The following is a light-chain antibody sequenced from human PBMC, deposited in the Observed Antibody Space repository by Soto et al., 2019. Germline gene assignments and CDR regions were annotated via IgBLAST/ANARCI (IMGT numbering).Light chain of an antibody. J-gene: IGKJ2*01. V-gene: IGKV3-15*01. CDR2: GAS. CDR3: QQYYNWPQHT. Sequence: EIVMTQSPATLSVSPGENATLSCRASHSVRSNLAWYKQTPGQAPRLLIYGASTSATGIPPLFSGSASGPQFTLTISSLQSEEFAIYYCQQYYNWPQHTLGQGTK. CDR1: HSVRSN.